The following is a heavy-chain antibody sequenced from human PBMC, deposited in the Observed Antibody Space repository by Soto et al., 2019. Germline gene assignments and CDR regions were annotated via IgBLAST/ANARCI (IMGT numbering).Heavy chain of an antibody. J-gene: IGHJ4*02. D-gene: IGHD6-13*01. V-gene: IGHV3-74*01. CDR3: AIDSWYFDL. CDR1: GFIFTKYR. CDR2: IDTSGSST. Sequence: GGLLRICGEACGFIFTKYRMHWVRQVPGKGLVWVSRIDTSGSSTSYADSVKGRFTISRDNAKNTVSLQMNSLRAEDTGVYYCAIDSWYFDLWSQGSLVTVSS.